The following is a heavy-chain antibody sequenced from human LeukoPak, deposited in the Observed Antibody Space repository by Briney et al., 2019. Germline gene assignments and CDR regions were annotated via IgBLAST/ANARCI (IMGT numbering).Heavy chain of an antibody. CDR3: ARGYSSSYRIDY. J-gene: IGHJ4*02. CDR1: GFTFSIYW. D-gene: IGHD6-6*01. CDR2: INTDGSST. Sequence: PGGSLRLSCAASGFTFSIYWMHWVRQGPGKGLVWVSRINTDGSSTTYADSVKGRFTISRDNAKNTPYLQMNSLSAEDTAVYYCARGYSSSYRIDYWGQGTLVTVSS. V-gene: IGHV3-74*01.